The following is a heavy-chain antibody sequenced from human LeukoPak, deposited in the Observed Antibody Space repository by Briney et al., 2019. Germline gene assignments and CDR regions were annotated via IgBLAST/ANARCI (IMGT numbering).Heavy chain of an antibody. V-gene: IGHV3-23*01. CDR1: GFTFSSYA. CDR3: AKDQDSSGYYSNWFDP. J-gene: IGHJ5*02. CDR2: ISGSGGST. Sequence: PGGSLRLSCAASGFTFSSYAMSWVRQAPGKGLEWVSAISGSGGSTYYADSVKGRFTISRDNSKNTLYLQMNSLRAEDTAVYYCAKDQDSSGYYSNWFDPWGQGTLVTVSS. D-gene: IGHD3-22*01.